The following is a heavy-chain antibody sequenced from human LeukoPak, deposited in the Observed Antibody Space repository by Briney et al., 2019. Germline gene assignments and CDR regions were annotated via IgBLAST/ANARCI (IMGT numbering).Heavy chain of an antibody. Sequence: PGGSLRLSCAASGFTFSSYAMSWVRQAPGKGLEWVSAISGSGGSTYYADSVKGRFTISRDNSKNTLYLQMNSLRPEDTAVYYCARDLPRYYYDSSGYRRGEYFQHWGQGTLVPVSS. V-gene: IGHV3-23*01. CDR1: GFTFSSYA. J-gene: IGHJ1*01. D-gene: IGHD3-22*01. CDR2: ISGSGGST. CDR3: ARDLPRYYYDSSGYRRGEYFQH.